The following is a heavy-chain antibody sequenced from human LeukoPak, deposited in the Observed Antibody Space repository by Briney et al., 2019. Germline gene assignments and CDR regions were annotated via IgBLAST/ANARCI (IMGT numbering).Heavy chain of an antibody. CDR2: IYYSGTT. V-gene: IGHV4-59*12. J-gene: IGHJ6*02. Sequence: PSETLSLTCTVSGGSIGTYSWNWIRQPPGKGLEWIGYIYYSGTTNYNPSLKSRVTISVDTSKNQFSLKLSSVTAADTAVYYCARGRRLTIFGVVIPPGYYGMDVWGQGTTVTVSS. CDR3: ARGRRLTIFGVVIPPGYYGMDV. D-gene: IGHD3-3*01. CDR1: GGSIGTYS.